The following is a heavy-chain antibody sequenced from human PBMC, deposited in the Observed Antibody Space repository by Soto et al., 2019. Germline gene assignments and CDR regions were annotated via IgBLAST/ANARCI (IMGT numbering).Heavy chain of an antibody. V-gene: IGHV3-23*01. CDR3: AKTVPGTKY. J-gene: IGHJ4*02. D-gene: IGHD6-19*01. CDR2: ISGSGDTT. Sequence: GGSLRLSXAASGFTFSSYAMTWVRQAPGKGLEWVSGISGSGDTTYYADSVKCRFTISRDNSKNTLYLQMNSLGAEDTAVYYCAKTVPGTKYWGQGTLVTVSS. CDR1: GFTFSSYA.